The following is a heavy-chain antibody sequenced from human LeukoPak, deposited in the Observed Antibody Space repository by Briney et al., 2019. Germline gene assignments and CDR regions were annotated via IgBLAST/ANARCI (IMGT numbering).Heavy chain of an antibody. CDR3: VELGITMIGGV. D-gene: IGHD3-10*02. CDR2: ISGSGVGT. V-gene: IGHV3-23*01. CDR1: GFTFSNYA. J-gene: IGHJ6*04. Sequence: GGSLRLSCAASGFTFSNYAMNWVRQARAKGLEWVSGISGSGVGTYYKDSVKGRFTISRDNAKNSLYLQMNSLRAEDTAVYYCVELGITMIGGVWGKGTTVTISS.